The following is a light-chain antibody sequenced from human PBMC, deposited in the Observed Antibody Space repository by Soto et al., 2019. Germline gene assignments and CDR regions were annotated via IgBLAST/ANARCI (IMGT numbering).Light chain of an antibody. CDR1: QSVSSSY. Sequence: EIVLTQSPGTLSLSPGERATLSCRASQSVSSSYLAWYQQKPGQSPRLPLSGASSRATGIPDRFSGSGSGTAFTLTISRLEPEDFAVYYCQQYGCSPPFTFGPGTKVDIK. J-gene: IGKJ3*01. CDR2: GAS. V-gene: IGKV3-20*01. CDR3: QQYGCSPPFT.